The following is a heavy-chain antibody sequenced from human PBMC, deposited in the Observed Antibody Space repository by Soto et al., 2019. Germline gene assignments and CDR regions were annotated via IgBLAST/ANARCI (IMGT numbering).Heavy chain of an antibody. D-gene: IGHD3-10*01. CDR3: ATAVGPPPDYYYYYGMDV. V-gene: IGHV1-69*12. CDR1: GGTFSSYA. Sequence: QVQLVQSGAEVKKPGSSVKVSCKASGGTFSSYAISWVRQAPGQGLEWMGGIIPIFGTANYAQKFQGRVTITADESTSTACMELSSLRSEDTAVYYCATAVGPPPDYYYYYGMDVWGQGTTVTVSS. CDR2: IIPIFGTA. J-gene: IGHJ6*02.